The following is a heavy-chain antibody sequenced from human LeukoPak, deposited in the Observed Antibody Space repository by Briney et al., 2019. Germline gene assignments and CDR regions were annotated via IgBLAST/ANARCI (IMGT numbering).Heavy chain of an antibody. Sequence: KPSETLSLTCTVSGGSISSSSYYWSWIRQPPGKGLEWIGEINHSGSTNYNPSLKSRVTISVDTSKNQFSLKLSSVTAADTAVYYCARGPSYYKMVYRGWFDPWGQGTLVTVSS. V-gene: IGHV4-39*07. CDR1: GGSISSSSYY. D-gene: IGHD3-10*01. CDR3: ARGPSYYKMVYRGWFDP. CDR2: INHSGST. J-gene: IGHJ5*02.